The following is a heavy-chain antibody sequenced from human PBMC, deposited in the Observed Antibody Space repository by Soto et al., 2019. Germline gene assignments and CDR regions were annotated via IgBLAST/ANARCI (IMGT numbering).Heavy chain of an antibody. CDR2: IYPGDSKT. D-gene: IGHD3-10*01. CDR1: GFSFTTYW. J-gene: IGHJ6*02. CDR3: AGGGVRGVITRTRDYYGMDV. V-gene: IGHV5-51*01. Sequence: GESLKISCKGSGFSFTTYWIAWVLQMPWKGLEWMGIIYPGDSKTTYSPSFQGQVTISADKSISTAYLQWSSLKASDTAMYYCAGGGVRGVITRTRDYYGMDVWGQGTTVTVSS.